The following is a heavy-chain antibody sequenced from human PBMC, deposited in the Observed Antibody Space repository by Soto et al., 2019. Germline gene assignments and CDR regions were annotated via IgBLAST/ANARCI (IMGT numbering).Heavy chain of an antibody. CDR2: ISGSGGST. V-gene: IGHV3-23*01. D-gene: IGHD3-22*01. CDR3: ANRPSYDSSGYWDY. Sequence: EVQLLESGGGLVQPGGSLRLSCAASGFTFSSYAMSWVRQAPGKGLEWVSAISGSGGSTYYADSVKGRFTISRDNSKNTLYLQMNSLRAEDTAVYYCANRPSYDSSGYWDYWGQGTLVTVSS. J-gene: IGHJ4*02. CDR1: GFTFSSYA.